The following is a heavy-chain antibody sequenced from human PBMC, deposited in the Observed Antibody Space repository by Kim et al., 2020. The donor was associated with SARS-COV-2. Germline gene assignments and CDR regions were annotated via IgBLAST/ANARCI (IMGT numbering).Heavy chain of an antibody. V-gene: IGHV3-74*01. J-gene: IGHJ4*02. D-gene: IGHD6-19*01. CDR2: INSDGSST. CDR3: ARVGVYSSGWYDY. CDR1: GFTFSSYW. Sequence: GGSLRLSCAASGFTFSSYWMHWVRQAPGRGLVWVSRINSDGSSTSYADSVKGRFTISRDNAKNTLYLQMNSLRAEDTAVYYCARVGVYSSGWYDYWGQGTLVTVSS.